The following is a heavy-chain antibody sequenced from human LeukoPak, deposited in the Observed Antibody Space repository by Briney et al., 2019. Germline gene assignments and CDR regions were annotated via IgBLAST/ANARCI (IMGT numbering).Heavy chain of an antibody. J-gene: IGHJ4*02. V-gene: IGHV4-34*01. CDR2: INHSGST. Sequence: PSETLSLACAVYGGSFSGYYWSWIRQPPGKGLEWIGEINHSGSTNYNPSLKSRVTISVDTSKNQFSLKLSSVTAADTAVYYCARETEAGYFDYWGQGTLVTVSS. CDR3: ARETEAGYFDY. CDR1: GGSFSGYY. D-gene: IGHD6-19*01.